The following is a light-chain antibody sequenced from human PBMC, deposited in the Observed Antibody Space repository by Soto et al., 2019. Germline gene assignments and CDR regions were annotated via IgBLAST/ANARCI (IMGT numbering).Light chain of an antibody. V-gene: IGKV4-1*01. CDR1: QSVLYSPNNRNY. CDR3: QQYYSAPFT. Sequence: DIVMTQSPDSLAVSLGERATINCKSSQSVLYSPNNRNYLAWYQQKPGQPPKLLIYWASTRESGVPDRFSGSGSGTDFTLTISSLQTVDVAVYYCQQYYSAPFTFGQGTRLEIK. CDR2: WAS. J-gene: IGKJ5*01.